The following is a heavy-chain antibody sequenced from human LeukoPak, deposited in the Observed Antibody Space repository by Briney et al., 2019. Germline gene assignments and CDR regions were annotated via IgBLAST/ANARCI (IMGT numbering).Heavy chain of an antibody. CDR2: INHSGST. CDR1: GGSFSGYY. D-gene: IGHD3-10*01. CDR3: ARGPRYYGSGSKTYNWFDP. V-gene: IGHV4-34*01. J-gene: IGHJ5*02. Sequence: PSETLSLTCAVYGGSFSGYYWSWIRQPPGKGLEWIGEINHSGSTNYNPSLKSRVTISVDTSKNQFSLKLSSVTAADTAVYYCARGPRYYGSGSKTYNWFDPWGQGTLVTVSS.